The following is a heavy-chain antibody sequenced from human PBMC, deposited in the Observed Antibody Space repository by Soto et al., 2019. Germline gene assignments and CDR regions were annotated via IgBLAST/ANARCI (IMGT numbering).Heavy chain of an antibody. Sequence: GGSLRLSCAASGFTFSSYGMHWVRQAPGKGLEWVAVIWYDGSNKYYADSVKGRFTISRDNSKNTLYLQMNSLRAEDTAVYYCARDRLTGINWFDPWGQGTLVTVSS. D-gene: IGHD3-9*01. CDR1: GFTFSSYG. V-gene: IGHV3-33*01. CDR2: IWYDGSNK. CDR3: ARDRLTGINWFDP. J-gene: IGHJ5*02.